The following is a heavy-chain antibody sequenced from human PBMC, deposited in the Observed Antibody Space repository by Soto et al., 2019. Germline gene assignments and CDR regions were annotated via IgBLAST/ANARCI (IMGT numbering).Heavy chain of an antibody. D-gene: IGHD5-18*01. CDR3: ARRGYSYGELDY. CDR1: GYNFTNYW. CDR2: IYPGDSDT. Sequence: GESLKISCKGSGYNFTNYWIAWVRQMPGKGLQWMGIIYPGDSDTRYSPSFQGQVTISVDKSISTAYLQWSSLKASDSAMYFCARRGYSYGELDYWGQGTLVTVSS. V-gene: IGHV5-51*01. J-gene: IGHJ4*02.